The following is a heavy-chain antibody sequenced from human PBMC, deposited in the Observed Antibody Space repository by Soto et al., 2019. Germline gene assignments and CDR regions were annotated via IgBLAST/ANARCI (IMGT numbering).Heavy chain of an antibody. CDR1: GFTFIDYY. Sequence: ASVKVSCKASGFTFIDYYMHWVRQAPGQGFEWMGRISPRSGGTNYAQKFQGRVTMTWDTSLNTAYMELSSLISEDTAVYYCARPPGYISDWYYFDLWGQGTMVTVSS. CDR3: ARPPGYISDWYYFDL. CDR2: ISPRSGGT. J-gene: IGHJ4*02. V-gene: IGHV1-2*02. D-gene: IGHD3-9*01.